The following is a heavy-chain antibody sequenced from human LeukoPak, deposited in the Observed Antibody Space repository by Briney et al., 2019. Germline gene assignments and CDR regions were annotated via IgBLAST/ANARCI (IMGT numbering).Heavy chain of an antibody. J-gene: IGHJ6*03. CDR3: ARVRVKTTFYYYYMDV. D-gene: IGHD1/OR15-1a*01. V-gene: IGHV4-59*12. CDR2: IYYSGST. Sequence: SETLSLTCTVSGDSISSYYWSWIRQPPGKGLEWIGYIYYSGSTNYNPSLKSRVTISVDTSKNQFSLKLSSVTAADTAVYYCARVRVKTTFYYYYMDVWGKGTTVTVSS. CDR1: GDSISSYY.